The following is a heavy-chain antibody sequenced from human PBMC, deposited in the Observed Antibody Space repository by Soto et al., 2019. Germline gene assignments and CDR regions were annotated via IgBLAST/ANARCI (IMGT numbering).Heavy chain of an antibody. Sequence: PGGSLRLSCAASGFTFSSYAMHWVRQAPGKGLEWVAVISYDGSNKYYADSVKGRFTISRDNSKNTLYLQMNSLRAEDTAVYYCARASTDYYDSSGYSKGGNWFDPWGQGT. CDR2: ISYDGSNK. CDR3: ARASTDYYDSSGYSKGGNWFDP. CDR1: GFTFSSYA. D-gene: IGHD3-22*01. J-gene: IGHJ5*02. V-gene: IGHV3-30-3*01.